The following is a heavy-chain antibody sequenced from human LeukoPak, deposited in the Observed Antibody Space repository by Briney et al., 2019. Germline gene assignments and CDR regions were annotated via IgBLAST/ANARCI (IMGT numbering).Heavy chain of an antibody. J-gene: IGHJ4*02. CDR3: ARHNPDSLGGIAVAGYFDY. CDR2: IYHSGST. D-gene: IGHD6-19*01. Sequence: PSETLSLTCTVSGYSISSGYYWGWIRQPPGKGLEWIGSIYHSGSTYYNPSLKSRVTISVDTSKNQFSLKLSSVTAADTAVYYCARHNPDSLGGIAVAGYFDYWGQGTLVTVSS. V-gene: IGHV4-38-2*02. CDR1: GYSISSGYY.